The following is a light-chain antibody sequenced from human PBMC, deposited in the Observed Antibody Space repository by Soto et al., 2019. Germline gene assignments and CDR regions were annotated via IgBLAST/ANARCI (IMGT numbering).Light chain of an antibody. J-gene: IGLJ1*01. V-gene: IGLV2-11*01. Sequence: HSVLTQPRSLSGSPGQSVTISCTGTSSDVGGYNYVSWYQQHPGKAPKLMIYDVSKRPSGVPDRFSGSKSGNTASLTISGLQAEDEADYYCCSYAGSYGVFGTGTKVTVL. CDR3: CSYAGSYGV. CDR2: DVS. CDR1: SSDVGGYNY.